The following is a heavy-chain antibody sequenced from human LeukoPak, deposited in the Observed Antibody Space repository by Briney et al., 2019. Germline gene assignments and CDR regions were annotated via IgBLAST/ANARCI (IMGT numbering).Heavy chain of an antibody. CDR1: GGSFSGYY. D-gene: IGHD2-21*01. Sequence: SETLSLTCAVYGGSFSGYYWSWIRQPPGKGLEWIGYIYYSGSTNYNPSLKSRVTISVDTSKNQFSLKLSSVTAADTAVYYCARQGIPESDAFDIWGQGTMVTVSS. J-gene: IGHJ3*02. CDR2: IYYSGST. V-gene: IGHV4-59*01. CDR3: ARQGIPESDAFDI.